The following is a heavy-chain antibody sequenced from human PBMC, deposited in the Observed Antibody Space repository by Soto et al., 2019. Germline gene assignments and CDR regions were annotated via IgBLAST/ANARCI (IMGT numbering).Heavy chain of an antibody. V-gene: IGHV1-3*01. Sequence: QVQLVQSGAEVKKPWASVKVSCKASGYTFTSYALHWVRQAPGQRLEWMGWVNAGNGYTKYSQNFQGRVTITRDTSATTSYMELSGLRSEDTAVYYCARPLYADYFDYWGQGTLVTVSS. CDR1: GYTFTSYA. J-gene: IGHJ4*02. CDR2: VNAGNGYT. CDR3: ARPLYADYFDY. D-gene: IGHD4-17*01.